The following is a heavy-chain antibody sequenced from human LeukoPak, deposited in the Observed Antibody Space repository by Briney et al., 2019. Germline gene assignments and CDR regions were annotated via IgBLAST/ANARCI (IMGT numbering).Heavy chain of an antibody. CDR2: INHSGST. J-gene: IGHJ5*02. Sequence: SETLSLTCAVYGGSFSGYYWSWIRQPPGKGLEWIGEINHSGSTNYNPSLKSRVTISVDTSKNQFSLKLSSVTAADTAVYYCARKDIVVVPAVKAPNWFDPWGQGTLVTVSS. V-gene: IGHV4-34*01. CDR3: ARKDIVVVPAVKAPNWFDP. D-gene: IGHD2-2*01. CDR1: GGSFSGYY.